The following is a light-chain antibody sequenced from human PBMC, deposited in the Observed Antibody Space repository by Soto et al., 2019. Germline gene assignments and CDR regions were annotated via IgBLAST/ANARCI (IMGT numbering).Light chain of an antibody. CDR3: QQSYSTPRT. J-gene: IGKJ1*01. V-gene: IGKV1-39*01. Sequence: DIQMTQSPSSLSASVGDRVTITCRASESISSYLNWYQQKPGKAPKLLSYAAYSLQSGVPSRFSGRGSGTDFTLTISSLQPEDFATYYCQQSYSTPRTFGQGTKVEIK. CDR1: ESISSY. CDR2: AAY.